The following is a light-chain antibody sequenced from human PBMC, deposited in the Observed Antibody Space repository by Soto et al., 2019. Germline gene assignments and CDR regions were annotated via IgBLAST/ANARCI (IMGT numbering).Light chain of an antibody. J-gene: IGKJ4*01. Sequence: IVMTHSPVTLSVSQREGATLSCTASQSVSTNLAWYQQKPGQAPRLLIYDASKRATGIPGRFSGSGSGTDFTLTISSLEPEDFAVYYCQQRRNWPSALSFGGGTKVDIK. V-gene: IGKV3-11*01. CDR2: DAS. CDR1: QSVSTN. CDR3: QQRRNWPSALS.